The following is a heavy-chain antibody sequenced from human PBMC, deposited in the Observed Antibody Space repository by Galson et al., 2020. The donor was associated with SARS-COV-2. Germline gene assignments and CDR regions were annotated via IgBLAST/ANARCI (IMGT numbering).Heavy chain of an antibody. CDR2: LNHSRRT. J-gene: IGHJ4*02. CDR3: ARGVWEKWEVRGYYFDY. Sequence: SHTLSLTCAVYAGSFSGYYWSWIRQPPGKGLYRIGELNHSRRTNYHPSLKSRVTISVATSKNQFCLKLSSVTAADTAVYYCARGVWEKWEVRGYYFDYWGQGTLVTVSS. D-gene: IGHD1-26*01. V-gene: IGHV4-34*01. CDR1: AGSFSGYY.